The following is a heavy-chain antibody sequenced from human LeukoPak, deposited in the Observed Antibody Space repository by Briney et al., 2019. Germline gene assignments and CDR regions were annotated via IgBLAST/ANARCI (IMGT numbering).Heavy chain of an antibody. Sequence: ASVKVSCKASGGTFSSYTISWVRQAPGQGLEWMGRIIPILGIANYAQEFQGRVTITADKSTSTAYMELSSLRSEDTAVYYCAREWKVGAFYYFDYWGQGTLVTVSS. CDR1: GGTFSSYT. CDR2: IIPILGIA. D-gene: IGHD1-26*01. V-gene: IGHV1-69*04. CDR3: AREWKVGAFYYFDY. J-gene: IGHJ4*02.